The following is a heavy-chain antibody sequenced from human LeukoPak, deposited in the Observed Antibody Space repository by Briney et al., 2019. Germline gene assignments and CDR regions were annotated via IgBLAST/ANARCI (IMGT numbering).Heavy chain of an antibody. J-gene: IGHJ4*02. D-gene: IGHD3-10*01. CDR3: ANVEVELMFRGVINLGQFNY. CDR2: ISYDGSNK. V-gene: IGHV3-30*18. CDR1: GFTFSSYG. Sequence: GGSLRLSCAASGFTFSSYGMHWVRQAPGKGLEWVAVISYDGSNKYYADSVKGRFTISRDNSKNTLYLQMNSLRAEDTAVYYCANVEVELMFRGVINLGQFNYWGQGPLVTVS.